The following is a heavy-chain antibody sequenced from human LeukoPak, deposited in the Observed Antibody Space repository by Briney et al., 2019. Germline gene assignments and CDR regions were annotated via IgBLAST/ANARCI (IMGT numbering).Heavy chain of an antibody. D-gene: IGHD6-19*01. J-gene: IGHJ4*02. CDR3: ANSPPSVYSSGWHFDY. V-gene: IGHV1-2*02. CDR2: INPHSGGT. Sequence: GASVKVSCKASGYTFTGYYLHWVRQAPGQGLEWMGWINPHSGGTIYLQKFQGRVTMTSDASISTAYMELSGLRSDDTAMYYCANSPPSVYSSGWHFDYWGQGTLVTVSS. CDR1: GYTFTGYY.